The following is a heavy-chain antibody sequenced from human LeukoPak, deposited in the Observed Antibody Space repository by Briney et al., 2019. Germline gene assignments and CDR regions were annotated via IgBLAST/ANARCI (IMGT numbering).Heavy chain of an antibody. D-gene: IGHD3-22*01. J-gene: IGHJ4*02. V-gene: IGHV5-51*01. CDR1: GYSFTSYW. Sequence: GESLKISCKGSGYSFTSYWIGWVRQMPGKGLEWMGIIYPGDSDTRYSPSFQGQVTISAGKSISTAYLQWSSLKASDTAMYYCARTPSSGYYYLYYFDYWGQGTLVTVSS. CDR2: IYPGDSDT. CDR3: ARTPSSGYYYLYYFDY.